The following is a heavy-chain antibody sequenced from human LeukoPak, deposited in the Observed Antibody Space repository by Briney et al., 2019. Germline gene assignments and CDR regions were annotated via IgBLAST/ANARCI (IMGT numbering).Heavy chain of an antibody. CDR3: ARRRNNCLDV. V-gene: IGHV1-46*01. J-gene: IGHJ6*02. CDR1: GYSFTTYY. D-gene: IGHD1-1*01. CDR2: INPSGGST. Sequence: ASVKVSCKASGYSFTTYYMHWARQAPGQGLEWMGIINPSGGSTSYAQKFQGRVTMTRDTSTSTVYMEVSSPRSEDTAVYYCARRRNNCLDVWGQGTTVTVSS.